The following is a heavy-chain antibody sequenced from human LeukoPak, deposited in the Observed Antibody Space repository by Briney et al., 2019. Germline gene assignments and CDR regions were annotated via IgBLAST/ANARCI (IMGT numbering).Heavy chain of an antibody. CDR3: VRDQPYYDSSGYLS. Sequence: GGSLRLSYAASGFTFSSYWMHWVRHAPGKGLVWVSRINSDGISTIYADSVKGRFTISRDNAKNTLYLQMNSLRAEDTAVYYCVRDQPYYDSSGYLSWGQGTLVTVSS. D-gene: IGHD3-22*01. CDR1: GFTFSSYW. V-gene: IGHV3-74*01. J-gene: IGHJ5*02. CDR2: INSDGIST.